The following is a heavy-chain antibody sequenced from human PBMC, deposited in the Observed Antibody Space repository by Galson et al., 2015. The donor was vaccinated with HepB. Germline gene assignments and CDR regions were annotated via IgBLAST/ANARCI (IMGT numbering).Heavy chain of an antibody. V-gene: IGHV3-7*05. D-gene: IGHD3-10*01. J-gene: IGHJ6*02. CDR1: GFISSMYW. CDR3: ARVKRGEWYSYYYHGMDV. CDR2: IKEDGSEK. Sequence: SLRLSCAASGFISSMYWMNWVRQAPGKGLEWVANIKEDGSEKNYVDSVKGRFTISRDNAKNSLYLQMNSLRAEDTAVYYCARVKRGEWYSYYYHGMDVWGQGATVTVSS.